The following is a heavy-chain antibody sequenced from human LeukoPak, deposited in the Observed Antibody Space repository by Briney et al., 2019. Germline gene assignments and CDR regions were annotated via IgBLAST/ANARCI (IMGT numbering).Heavy chain of an antibody. CDR1: GYSISSSYY. CDR3: ARSPDCSGGSCYLTDGNWFDP. Sequence: PSETLSLTCAVSGYSISSSYYWGWIRQPPGKGLEWIGSIYHSGSTYYNPSLKSRVTISVDTSKNQFSLKLSSVTAADTAVYYCARSPDCSGGSCYLTDGNWFDPWGQGTLVTVSS. D-gene: IGHD2-15*01. J-gene: IGHJ5*02. CDR2: IYHSGST. V-gene: IGHV4-38-2*01.